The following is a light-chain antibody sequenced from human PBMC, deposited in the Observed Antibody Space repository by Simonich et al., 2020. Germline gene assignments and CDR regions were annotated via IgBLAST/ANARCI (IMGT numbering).Light chain of an antibody. CDR2: WAS. CDR1: QSVFYSSNNKNY. Sequence: DIVMTQSPDSLAVSLGERATINCKSSQSVFYSSNNKNYLAWYQQKPGQPPKLLIYWASTRESGVPDRFSGSGSVTDFTLTISSLQAEDVAVYYCQQYYSTPPITFGQGTRLEIK. J-gene: IGKJ5*01. V-gene: IGKV4-1*01. CDR3: QQYYSTPPIT.